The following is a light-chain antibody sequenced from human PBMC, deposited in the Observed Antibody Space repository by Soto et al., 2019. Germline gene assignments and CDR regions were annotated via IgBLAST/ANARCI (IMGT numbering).Light chain of an antibody. CDR2: GAS. CDR1: QSLSRN. J-gene: IGKJ3*01. V-gene: IGKV3-15*01. CDR3: QHYHDWPPAFT. Sequence: EILMTQSPATLSVSPGERATLSCRASQSLSRNLAWYQQKPGQAPRLLIYGASTRASGIPARFSGSGSGTEFTLTISSLQSEDFALYYCQHYHDWPPAFTFRPGTKVDL.